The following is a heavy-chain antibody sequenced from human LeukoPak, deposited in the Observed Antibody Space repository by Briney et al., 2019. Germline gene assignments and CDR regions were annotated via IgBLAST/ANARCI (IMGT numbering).Heavy chain of an antibody. V-gene: IGHV3-30*02. CDR1: GFTFYDYG. CDR2: IGNDGSNE. D-gene: IGHD3-10*01. CDR3: AKDPRTSVYSDGSFDY. Sequence: PGGSLRLPCAASGFTFYDYGMHWVRQAPGKGLEWVSFIGNDGSNEHYADSVKGRFTISRDNSKNTLYLQMNSLRGEDAAVYYCAKDPRTSVYSDGSFDYWGQGTPVTVS. J-gene: IGHJ4*02.